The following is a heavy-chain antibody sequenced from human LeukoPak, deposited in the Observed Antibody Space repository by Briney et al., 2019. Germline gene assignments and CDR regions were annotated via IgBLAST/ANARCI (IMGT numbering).Heavy chain of an antibody. Sequence: SETLSLTCTVSGGSISSYYWSWIRQPAGKGLEWIGRIYTSGSTNYNPSLKSRVPMSVDTSKNQFSLKLSSVTAADTAVYYCARERAYDYVWGSYRLFDYWGQGTLVTVSS. CDR2: IYTSGST. V-gene: IGHV4-4*07. CDR3: ARERAYDYVWGSYRLFDY. J-gene: IGHJ4*02. CDR1: GGSISSYY. D-gene: IGHD3-16*02.